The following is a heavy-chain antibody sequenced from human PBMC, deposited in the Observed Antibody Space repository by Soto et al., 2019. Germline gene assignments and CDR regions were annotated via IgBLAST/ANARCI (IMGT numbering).Heavy chain of an antibody. J-gene: IGHJ6*03. D-gene: IGHD3-3*01. CDR1: GGTFSSCT. Sequence: GASVKVSCKASGGTFSSCTSSWVRQAPGQGLEWMGRITPILGIANYAQKFQGRVTITADKSKSTAYMELSSLRSEDTAVYYCARGGLILEWLFREDYYYYMDVWGKGTTVTVSS. CDR3: ARGGLILEWLFREDYYYYMDV. CDR2: ITPILGIA. V-gene: IGHV1-69*02.